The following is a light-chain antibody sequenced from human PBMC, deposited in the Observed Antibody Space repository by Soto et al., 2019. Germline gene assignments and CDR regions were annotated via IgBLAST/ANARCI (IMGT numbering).Light chain of an antibody. CDR1: QSRVHSDGNTH. V-gene: IGKV2-30*02. J-gene: IGKJ1*01. CDR2: NVS. Sequence: EAVMTQSPLSLPVTLGQPASISCRSSQSRVHSDGNTHLNWFQQSPGQSPRRLIYNVSNRDPGVPDKFSGSGSGIDFTLEISRVEAEDVGVYYCVQATNCPWTFGQGTKVDIK. CDR3: VQATNCPWT.